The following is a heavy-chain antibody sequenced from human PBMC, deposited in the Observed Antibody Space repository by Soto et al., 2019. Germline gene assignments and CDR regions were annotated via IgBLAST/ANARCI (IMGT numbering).Heavy chain of an antibody. CDR1: GFSLTTNEVV. CDR3: AHRPTVTRIDH. J-gene: IGHJ4*02. D-gene: IGHD4-17*01. CDR2: IYGNNDE. Sequence: QITLKESGPTLVKSTQTLTLTCTFSGFSLTTNEVVVGWIRQPPGKGLEWLGFIYGNNDERYSPSLKSRLAITKNSSNKQVVLTMANMDPADTATYYCAHRPTVTRIDHWGQGLLVSVSS. V-gene: IGHV2-5*01.